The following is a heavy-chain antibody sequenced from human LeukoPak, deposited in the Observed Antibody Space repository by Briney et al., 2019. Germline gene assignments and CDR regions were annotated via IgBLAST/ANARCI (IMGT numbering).Heavy chain of an antibody. V-gene: IGHV3-43D*03. CDR2: ISWDGGST. CDR3: VKDIKAVAGVPSSYFDY. J-gene: IGHJ4*01. CDR1: GFTFDDYA. D-gene: IGHD6-19*01. Sequence: PGGSLRLSCAASGFTFDDYAMHWVRQAPGKGLEWVSVISWDGGSTYHADSVKGRFTISRDNSKNSLYLQMNSLRAEDTALYYCVKDIKAVAGVPSSYFDYWGHGTLVTVSS.